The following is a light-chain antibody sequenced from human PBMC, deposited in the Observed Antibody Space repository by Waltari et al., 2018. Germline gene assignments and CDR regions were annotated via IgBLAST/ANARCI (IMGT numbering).Light chain of an antibody. CDR2: ANS. Sequence: QSVLTQPPLVSGAPGQRVTIPCPGSSSNTGPGSDVHWDQQPPGTAPKPLIYANSNRPSGVPDRFSGSKSGTSASLAITGLQAEDEADYYCQSYDSSLSGVVFGGGTKLTVL. V-gene: IGLV1-40*01. CDR1: SSNTGPGSD. CDR3: QSYDSSLSGVV. J-gene: IGLJ2*01.